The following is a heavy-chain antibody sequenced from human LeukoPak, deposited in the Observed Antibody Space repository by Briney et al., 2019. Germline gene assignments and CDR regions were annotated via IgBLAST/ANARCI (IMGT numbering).Heavy chain of an antibody. CDR3: AKDLDSSSPDY. D-gene: IGHD6-6*01. Sequence: GGSLRLSCAASGFTFSSYVMHWVRQAPGKGLEWVAIISYDGSNEYYADSVKGRFTISRDNAKNSLYLQMNSLRAEDTAVYYCAKDLDSSSPDYWGQGTLVTVSS. CDR2: ISYDGSNE. V-gene: IGHV3-30*04. CDR1: GFTFSSYV. J-gene: IGHJ4*02.